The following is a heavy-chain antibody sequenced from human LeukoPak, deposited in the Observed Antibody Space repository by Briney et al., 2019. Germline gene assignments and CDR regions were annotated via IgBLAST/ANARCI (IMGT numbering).Heavy chain of an antibody. D-gene: IGHD6-19*01. CDR1: GFTFGSYA. CDR2: IRGSGDST. Sequence: PGGSLRLSCAASGFTFGSYAMSWVRQAPGKGLEWVSGIRGSGDSTDYADSVKGWFTISRDDSKNTLYLQMNSLRAEDTAVYYCAKRGGWYNFHYWGQGTLVTVSS. V-gene: IGHV3-23*01. J-gene: IGHJ4*02. CDR3: AKRGGWYNFHY.